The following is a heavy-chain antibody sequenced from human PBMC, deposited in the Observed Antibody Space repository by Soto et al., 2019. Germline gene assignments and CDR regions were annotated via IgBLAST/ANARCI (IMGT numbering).Heavy chain of an antibody. CDR3: ARDRCSGGSCYPINYFDY. CDR2: IKQDGSEK. D-gene: IGHD2-15*01. J-gene: IGHJ4*02. Sequence: GGPLRLSCAASGFTFSRYWMSWVRQAPGKGLEWVANIKQDGSEKYYVDSVKGRFTISRDNAKNSLYLQMNSLRAEDTAVYYCARDRCSGGSCYPINYFDYWGQGTLVTVSS. V-gene: IGHV3-7*01. CDR1: GFTFSRYW.